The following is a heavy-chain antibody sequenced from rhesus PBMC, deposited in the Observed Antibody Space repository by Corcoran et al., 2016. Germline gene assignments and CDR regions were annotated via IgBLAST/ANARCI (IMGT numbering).Heavy chain of an antibody. CDR1: GDSISSGYG. J-gene: IGHJ4*01. D-gene: IGHD4-29*01. Sequence: QVQLKESGPGLVKPSETLSLTCAVSGDSISSGYGWGWIRQPPGKGLEWIVTIYSSTGNTYYDPSLKSRVTISKDTSKNQLSLKLSSVTAADTAVYYCARVDGSRHIDYWGQGVLVTVSS. V-gene: IGHV4S7*01. CDR3: ARVDGSRHIDY. CDR2: IYSSTGNT.